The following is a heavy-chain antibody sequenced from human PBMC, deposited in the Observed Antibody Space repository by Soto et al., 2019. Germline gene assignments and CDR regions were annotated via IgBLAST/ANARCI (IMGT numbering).Heavy chain of an antibody. CDR2: INTGGGPA. Sequence: PGGSLRLSCTVSGFAFRHNYLTWIRQAPGKGLEWLSYINTGGGPAYYADSVKGRFTISTDIAKKSLYLQMDSLRADDTGVYYCATGGIYYETWGQGTLVTVSS. CDR1: GFAFRHNY. V-gene: IGHV3-11*01. D-gene: IGHD1-26*01. CDR3: ATGGIYYET. J-gene: IGHJ5*02.